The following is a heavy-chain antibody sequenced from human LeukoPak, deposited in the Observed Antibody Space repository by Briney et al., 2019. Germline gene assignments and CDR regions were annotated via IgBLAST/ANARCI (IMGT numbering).Heavy chain of an antibody. V-gene: IGHV3-43*01. CDR1: GFTVSSNY. J-gene: IGHJ4*02. Sequence: PGGSLRLSCAASGFTVSSNYMNWVRQAPGKGLEWVSLISWDGGSTYYADSVKGRFTISRDNSKNSLYLQMNSLRTEDTALYFCAKDHYYGSGSYSRWVYFDYWGQGTLVTVSS. CDR3: AKDHYYGSGSYSRWVYFDY. D-gene: IGHD3-10*01. CDR2: ISWDGGST.